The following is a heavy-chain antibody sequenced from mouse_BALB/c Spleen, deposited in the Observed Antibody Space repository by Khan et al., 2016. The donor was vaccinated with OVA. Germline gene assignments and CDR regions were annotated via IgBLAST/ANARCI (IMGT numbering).Heavy chain of an antibody. J-gene: IGHJ2*01. CDR3: AKHLNLYPYYFDY. Sequence: QVRLQQSGPGLVAPSQSLSITCTVSGFSLTDYGVSWIRQPPGKGLEWLGVIWGGGITYYNSALKSRLSISKDNSKSQVFLKMNSLQTDDTSMYYSAKHLNLYPYYFDYWGQGTTLTVSS. CDR2: IWGGGIT. CDR1: GFSLTDYG. D-gene: IGHD1-3*01. V-gene: IGHV2-6-5*01.